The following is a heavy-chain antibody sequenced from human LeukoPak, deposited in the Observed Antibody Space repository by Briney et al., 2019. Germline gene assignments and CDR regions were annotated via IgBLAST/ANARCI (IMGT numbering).Heavy chain of an antibody. Sequence: GASVKVSCKASGYTFTSYDINWVRQATGQGLEWMGWMNPNSGNTGYAQKFQGRVTMTRNTSISTAYMELSSLRSEDTAVYYCARVQAGSISSWYHITGYYYYGMDVWGQGTTVTVSS. CDR3: ARVQAGSISSWYHITGYYYYGMDV. D-gene: IGHD6-13*01. CDR2: MNPNSGNT. CDR1: GYTFTSYD. J-gene: IGHJ6*02. V-gene: IGHV1-8*01.